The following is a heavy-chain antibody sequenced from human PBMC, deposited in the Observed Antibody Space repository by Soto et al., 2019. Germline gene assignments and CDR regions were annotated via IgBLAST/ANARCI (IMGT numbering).Heavy chain of an antibody. V-gene: IGHV3-15*02. CDR2: IKSKTDGGTT. CDR3: ATKRTGITTSGPGY. CDR1: GFTFSNAW. Sequence: EVQLVESGGALVKPGGSLRLSCAASGFTFSNAWMSWVRQAPGKWLEWVGRIKSKTDGGTTDYAAAVEGRYTISREDSKNPVYLQMDSLKTEDTAVYYCATKRTGITTSGPGYWGQGTLVTFSS. D-gene: IGHD1-20*01. J-gene: IGHJ4*02.